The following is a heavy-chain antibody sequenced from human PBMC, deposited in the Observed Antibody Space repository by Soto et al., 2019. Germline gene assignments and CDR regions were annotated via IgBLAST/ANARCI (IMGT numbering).Heavy chain of an antibody. CDR1: GFSLSTSGVG. D-gene: IGHD3-9*01. J-gene: IGHJ6*02. CDR2: IYWDEDK. Sequence: QITLKESGPTLVKPTQTLTLTCTFSGFSLSTSGVGVGWIRQPPGKALEWLALIYWDEDKRYSPSMKSRLTNTKDTSKNQVVLTMTNMDPVDTATYYCARSYYDILTGYFYGMDVWGRGTTVTVSS. CDR3: ARSYYDILTGYFYGMDV. V-gene: IGHV2-5*02.